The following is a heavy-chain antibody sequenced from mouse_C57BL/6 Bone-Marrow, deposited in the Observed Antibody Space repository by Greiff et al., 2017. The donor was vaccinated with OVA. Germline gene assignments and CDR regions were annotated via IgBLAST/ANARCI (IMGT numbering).Heavy chain of an antibody. J-gene: IGHJ4*01. D-gene: IGHD1-1*01. CDR1: GFSLTSYG. Sequence: VQRVESGPGLVQPSQSLSITCTVSGFSLTSYGVHWVRQPPGKGLEWLGVIWSGGSTDYNAAFISRLSISKDNSKSQVFFKMNSLQADDTAIYYCAKNYGSPLYAMDYWGQGTSVTVSS. CDR3: AKNYGSPLYAMDY. V-gene: IGHV2-4*01. CDR2: IWSGGST.